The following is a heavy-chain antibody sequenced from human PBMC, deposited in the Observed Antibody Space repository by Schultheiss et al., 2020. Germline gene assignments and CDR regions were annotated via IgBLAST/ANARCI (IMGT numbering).Heavy chain of an antibody. J-gene: IGHJ6*02. V-gene: IGHV3-30-3*01. D-gene: IGHD3-10*01. Sequence: WGSLRLSCAASGFTFSSYAMHWVRQAPGKGLEWVAVISYDGSNKYYADSVKGRFTISRDNAKNSLYLQMNSLRAEDTAVYYCARDTAAMVQGVIKARSYYYGMDVWGQGTTVTVSS. CDR2: ISYDGSNK. CDR3: ARDTAAMVQGVIKARSYYYGMDV. CDR1: GFTFSSYA.